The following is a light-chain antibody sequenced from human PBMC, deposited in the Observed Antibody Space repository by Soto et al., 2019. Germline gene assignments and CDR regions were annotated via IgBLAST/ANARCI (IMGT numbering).Light chain of an antibody. CDR1: QSVSSN. V-gene: IGKV3-15*01. Sequence: EIVMTQSPATLSVSPGERATLSCRASQSVSSNLAWYQQKPGQAPRLLIYGASTRATGIPARFSGSGSGTEFTITISSLQSEDVAVYYCQQYNNLYTFGQGTKLEIK. J-gene: IGKJ2*01. CDR2: GAS. CDR3: QQYNNLYT.